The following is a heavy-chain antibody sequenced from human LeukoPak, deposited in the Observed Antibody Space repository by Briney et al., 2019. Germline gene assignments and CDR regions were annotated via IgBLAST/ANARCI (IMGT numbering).Heavy chain of an antibody. D-gene: IGHD6-6*01. CDR2: ISGGST. CDR3: KKDTGDGYSSSSPMRY. Sequence: GPLRLSCAASGLTVRSNEMSWVRQAPGKGLEWFSSISGGSTYYADSRKGRFTISRDNSKPTLHLPMNSLSAEDTAGYYSKKDTGDGYSSSSPMRYWGQGTLVTVSS. CDR1: GLTVRSNE. J-gene: IGHJ4*02. V-gene: IGHV3-38-3*01.